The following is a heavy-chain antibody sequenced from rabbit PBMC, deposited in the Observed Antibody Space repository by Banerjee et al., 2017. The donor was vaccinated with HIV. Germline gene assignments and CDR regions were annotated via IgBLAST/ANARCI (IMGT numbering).Heavy chain of an antibody. V-gene: IGHV1S45*01. CDR1: GFSFSSRYH. CDR2: IYTSSGGT. CDR3: ARGARYTTYDWSTEYYFNL. D-gene: IGHD7-1*01. J-gene: IGHJ4*01. Sequence: QEQLVESGGGLVQPEGSLTLTCTASGFSFSSRYHMCWVRQAPGKGLGLIACIYTSSGGTYYASWAKGRFTVSKTSSTTVTLQMTSLTAADTATYFCARGARYTTYDWSTEYYFNLWGQGTLVTVS.